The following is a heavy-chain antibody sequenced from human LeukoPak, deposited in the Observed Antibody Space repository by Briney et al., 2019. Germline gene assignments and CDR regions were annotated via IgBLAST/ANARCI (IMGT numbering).Heavy chain of an antibody. V-gene: IGHV3-48*03. D-gene: IGHD2-2*01. CDR1: GFTFSSYE. Sequence: GGSLRLSCAASGFTFSSYEMNWVRQAPGKGLEWVSYISSSGSTIYYADSVKGRFTISRDNAKNSLYLQMNSLRAEDTAVYYRARSDIVVVPAAIGADYYYGMDVWGKGTTVTVSS. CDR2: ISSSGSTI. J-gene: IGHJ6*04. CDR3: ARSDIVVVPAAIGADYYYGMDV.